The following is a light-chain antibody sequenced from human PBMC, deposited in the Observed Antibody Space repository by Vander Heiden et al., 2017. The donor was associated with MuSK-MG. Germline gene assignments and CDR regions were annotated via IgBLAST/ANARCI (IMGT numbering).Light chain of an antibody. CDR3: ESEDRGGASVL. Sequence: FQLPQPPSLPVSPEETARIPCSGDGLTNQYCYRYQHKPGQAPLLIIYKETEKPSGIPERFSGSTSETTATLTLTGVQSEEEADYYCESEDRGGASVLFGGETKLTVL. CDR1: GLTNQY. CDR2: KET. J-gene: IGLJ2*01. V-gene: IGLV3-25*02.